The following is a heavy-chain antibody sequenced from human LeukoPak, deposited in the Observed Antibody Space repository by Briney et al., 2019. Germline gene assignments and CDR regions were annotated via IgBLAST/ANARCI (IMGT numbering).Heavy chain of an antibody. CDR1: GGSISSSSYY. CDR3: ARVIAEYYYYMDV. J-gene: IGHJ6*03. Sequence: PSETLPLTCTVSGGSISSSSYYWGWIRQPPGKGLEWIGSIYYSGSTYYNPSLKSRVTISVDTSKNQFSLKLSSVTAADTAVYYCARVIAEYYYYMDVWGKGTTVTVSS. V-gene: IGHV4-39*07. CDR2: IYYSGST.